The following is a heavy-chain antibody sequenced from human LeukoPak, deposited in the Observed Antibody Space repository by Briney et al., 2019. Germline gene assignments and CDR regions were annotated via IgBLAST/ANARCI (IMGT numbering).Heavy chain of an antibody. V-gene: IGHV4-30-2*01. Sequence: PSQTLSLTCAVSGGSISSGGYSWSWIRQPPGKGLEWIGYIYHSGSTYYNPSLKSRVTISVDRSKNQFSLKLSSVTAADTAVYYCARGRADYGDYPWWGQGTLVTVSS. CDR1: GGSISSGGYS. CDR2: IYHSGST. CDR3: ARGRADYGDYPW. D-gene: IGHD4-17*01. J-gene: IGHJ4*02.